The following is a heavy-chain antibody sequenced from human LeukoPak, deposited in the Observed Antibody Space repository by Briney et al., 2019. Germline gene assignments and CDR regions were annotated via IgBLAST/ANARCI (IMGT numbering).Heavy chain of an antibody. CDR3: XXXGSXSYSKTPEYFDY. J-gene: IGHJ4*02. Sequence: ASVKVSCTASGYTFTSYGISWVRQAPGQGLEWMGWISAYNGNTNYAQKLQGRVTMTTDTSTSTAYMEMRSLRSDDTAVYYCXXXGSXSYSKTPEYFDYWGQGTLVTVSS. V-gene: IGHV1-18*01. D-gene: IGHD3-10*01. CDR2: ISAYNGNT. CDR1: GYTFTSYG.